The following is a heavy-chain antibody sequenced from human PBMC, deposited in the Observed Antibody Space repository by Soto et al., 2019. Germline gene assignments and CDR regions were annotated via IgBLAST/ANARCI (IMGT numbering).Heavy chain of an antibody. V-gene: IGHV3-30*18. CDR1: GFTFSTHG. CDR3: AKDLSGARWYYDALDV. CDR2: TSYDGTNK. Sequence: SLRLSCEVSGFTFSTHGMHWVRQAPGKGLGWVAGTSYDGTNKYYARSVQGRFTISRENSIKTLYLQMNSLRTEDTAVYYCAKDLSGARWYYDALDVWGQGTTVTVSS. D-gene: IGHD2-15*01. J-gene: IGHJ6*02.